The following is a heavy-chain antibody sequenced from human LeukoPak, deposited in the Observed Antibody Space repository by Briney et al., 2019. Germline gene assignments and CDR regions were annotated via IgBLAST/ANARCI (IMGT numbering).Heavy chain of an antibody. J-gene: IGHJ4*02. CDR2: LNPSGNI. Sequence: PSQTLSLTCTVSGDSISRNSHYWCWIRQSAGKGLEWIGRLNPSGNINYNPSLKSRLTMSLDPSENKLSLKLSSVTAADTAVYYCARARPSGDFFDYWGQGALVTVSS. CDR3: ARARPSGDFFDY. V-gene: IGHV4-61*02. CDR1: GDSISRNSHY. D-gene: IGHD4-17*01.